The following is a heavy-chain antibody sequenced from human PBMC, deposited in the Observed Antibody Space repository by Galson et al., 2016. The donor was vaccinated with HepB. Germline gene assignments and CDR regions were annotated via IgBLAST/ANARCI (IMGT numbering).Heavy chain of an antibody. Sequence: SLRLSCAASGFTFSGYNMDWVRQAPGKGLEGVSYISSGSSAIYYADSAKGRFTISRDNAKNSLYLQMNSLRDEDTAIYFCARDEGYSNGWSDWGQGTLFTVSS. D-gene: IGHD6-19*01. CDR3: ARDEGYSNGWSD. CDR2: ISSGSSAI. J-gene: IGHJ4*02. V-gene: IGHV3-48*02. CDR1: GFTFSGYN.